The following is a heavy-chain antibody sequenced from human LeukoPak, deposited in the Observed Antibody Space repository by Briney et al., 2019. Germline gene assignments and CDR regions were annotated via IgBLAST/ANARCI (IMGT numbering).Heavy chain of an antibody. CDR3: AKAPVTTCRGAYCYPFDY. CDR1: GFTLSSYA. Sequence: GGTLRLSCAASGFTLSSYAMSWVRQAPGKGLEWVPAISDSGNTYHADSVKGRFTISRDSSKNKLFLQMNRLRPEDAAVYYCAKAPVTTCRGAYCYPFDYWGQGTLVTVSS. V-gene: IGHV3-23*01. J-gene: IGHJ4*02. CDR2: ISDSGNT. D-gene: IGHD2-21*01.